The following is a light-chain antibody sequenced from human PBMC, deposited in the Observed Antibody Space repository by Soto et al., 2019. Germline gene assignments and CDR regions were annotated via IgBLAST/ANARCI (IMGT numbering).Light chain of an antibody. V-gene: IGLV2-14*03. CDR2: GVS. J-gene: IGLJ1*01. Sequence: QSALAQPASVSGSPGQSITISCTGTSSDVGAYKYVSWYQQHPGKAPKLIIYGVSNRPSGVSNRFSGSKSGNTAFLTISGIHPAEEADYSCRSFTATTTLDVFGTGTKVTVL. CDR1: SSDVGAYKY. CDR3: RSFTATTTLDV.